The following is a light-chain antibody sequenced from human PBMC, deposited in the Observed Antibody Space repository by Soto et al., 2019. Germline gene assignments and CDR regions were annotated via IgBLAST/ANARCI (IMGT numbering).Light chain of an antibody. J-gene: IGKJ1*01. Sequence: DIQMNQSPSTVSETVLDIVTITCRASQTSSSWLAWYQQKPGKAPRLLIYNASTLKSGVPSRFSGSGSGTEFTLTISSLQPDDFATYYCQQYNSYPWAFGQGTKVDIK. CDR2: NAS. CDR3: QQYNSYPWA. V-gene: IGKV1-5*03. CDR1: QTSSSW.